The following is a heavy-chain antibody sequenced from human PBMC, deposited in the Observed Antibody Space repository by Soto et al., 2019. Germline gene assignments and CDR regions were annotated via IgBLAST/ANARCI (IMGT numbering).Heavy chain of an antibody. Sequence: PGGSLRLSCAASGFNFSSYGMHWVRQAPGTGLEWVAVIWYDGSNKYYADPVKGRFTISRDNSKNTLYLQMNSLRAEDTAVYYCARDWRTYYYDSSGPRWGDFDIWGQGTMVTVSS. CDR3: ARDWRTYYYDSSGPRWGDFDI. CDR2: IWYDGSNK. D-gene: IGHD3-22*01. V-gene: IGHV3-33*01. J-gene: IGHJ3*02. CDR1: GFNFSSYG.